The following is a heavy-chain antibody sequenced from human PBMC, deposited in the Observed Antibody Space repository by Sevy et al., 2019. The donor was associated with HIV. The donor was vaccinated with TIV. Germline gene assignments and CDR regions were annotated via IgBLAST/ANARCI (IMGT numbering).Heavy chain of an antibody. Sequence: GGSLRLSCTDSGLTFSNYWMHWVRQAQGKGLEWVASIKKDGSQKDYVDSVKGRFIISRDNAKSSVYLQMNSLRDEDAAVYYCFGGTNWGQGTLVTVSS. CDR3: FGGTN. J-gene: IGHJ4*02. V-gene: IGHV3-7*03. D-gene: IGHD3-16*01. CDR1: GLTFSNYW. CDR2: IKKDGSQK.